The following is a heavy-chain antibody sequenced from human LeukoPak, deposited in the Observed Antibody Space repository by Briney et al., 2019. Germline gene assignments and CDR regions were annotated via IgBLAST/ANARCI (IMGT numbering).Heavy chain of an antibody. D-gene: IGHD3-22*01. Sequence: GASVKISCKASGYTFTNYDINWVRQATGQGLEWTGWMNPNSGNTGYAQKFQGRVTMTRNTSIGTAYMELSSLRSEDTAVYYCARVYYYDSSGSPNWFDPWGQGTLVTVSS. CDR2: MNPNSGNT. CDR3: ARVYYYDSSGSPNWFDP. CDR1: GYTFTNYD. V-gene: IGHV1-8*01. J-gene: IGHJ5*02.